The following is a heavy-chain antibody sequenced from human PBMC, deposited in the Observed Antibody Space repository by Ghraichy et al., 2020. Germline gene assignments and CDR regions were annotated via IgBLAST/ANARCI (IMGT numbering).Heavy chain of an antibody. CDR3: ARRSYGDYDAFDI. D-gene: IGHD4-17*01. Sequence: GGSLRLSCAASGFTFSSFPIHWVRQAPGKGLEWVAVISYDGSNKYYADSVRGRFTISRDNSKNTLYLQMNSLRAEDTAVYYCARRSYGDYDAFDIWGQGTMVTVSS. CDR2: ISYDGSNK. J-gene: IGHJ3*02. CDR1: GFTFSSFP. V-gene: IGHV3-30-3*01.